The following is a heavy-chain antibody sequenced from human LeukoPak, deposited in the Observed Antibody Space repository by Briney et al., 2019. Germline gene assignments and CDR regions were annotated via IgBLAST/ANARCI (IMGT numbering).Heavy chain of an antibody. V-gene: IGHV5-51*01. CDR3: ARRLSLGGRHFDY. Sequence: GESLQISCKGSGYNFTNYWFGWVRQMPGKGQEWMGIIYPGDSDTRYSPSFQGQVTISVDKSISTAYVHWSSLKASDTAMYYCARRLSLGGRHFDYWGQGTLVTVSS. CDR1: GYNFTNYW. J-gene: IGHJ4*02. CDR2: IYPGDSDT. D-gene: IGHD3-16*01.